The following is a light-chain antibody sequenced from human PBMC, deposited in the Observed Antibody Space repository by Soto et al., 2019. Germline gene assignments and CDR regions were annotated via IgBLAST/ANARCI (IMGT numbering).Light chain of an antibody. J-gene: IGKJ4*01. CDR1: QSVLHSSNNKNY. CDR2: WAS. CDR3: QQFYSTPLT. V-gene: IGKV4-1*01. Sequence: DIVMTQSPDSLAVSLGERATINCKSSQSVLHSSNNKNYLAWYQQKPGQPPKLLIYWASIREPGVPDRFSGSGSGTDFTLTISSLQAEDVAVYYCQQFYSTPLTFGGGTKVEIK.